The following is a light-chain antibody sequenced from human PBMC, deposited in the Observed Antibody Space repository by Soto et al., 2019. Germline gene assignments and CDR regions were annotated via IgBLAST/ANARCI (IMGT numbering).Light chain of an antibody. CDR1: NIGGRG. CDR2: AGS. V-gene: IGLV3-21*02. J-gene: IGLJ3*02. CDR3: QVWDVVSDQSWI. Sequence: SYELTQPPSVSVAPGQTASLTCRGNNIGGRGVYWYQVRPGQAPVLVVYAGSDRPSGIPERFSGSNSGNTATLTISRVEAGDEADYFCQVWDVVSDQSWIFGGGTQLTVL.